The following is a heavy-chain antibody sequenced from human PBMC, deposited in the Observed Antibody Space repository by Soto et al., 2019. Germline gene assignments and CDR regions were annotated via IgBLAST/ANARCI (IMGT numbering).Heavy chain of an antibody. CDR1: GYTFTSYY. V-gene: IGHV1-46*03. D-gene: IGHD4-4*01. CDR3: ARDRHSNSYYFDY. Sequence: ASVKVSCKASGYTFTSYYMHWVRQAPGQGLEWMGIINPSGGSTSYAQKFQGRVTMTRDTSTSTVYMELSSPSSEDTAVYYCARDRHSNSYYFDYWGQGTLVTVAA. CDR2: INPSGGST. J-gene: IGHJ4*02.